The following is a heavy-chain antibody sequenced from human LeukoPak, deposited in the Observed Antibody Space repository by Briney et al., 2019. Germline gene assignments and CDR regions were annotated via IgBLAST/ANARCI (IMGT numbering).Heavy chain of an antibody. CDR3: ARTYSVSYWYFDL. CDR1: GGSISSYY. V-gene: IGHV4-4*09. CDR2: IYTSGST. J-gene: IGHJ2*01. Sequence: SETLSLTCTVSGGSISSYYWSWIRQPPGKGLEWIGYIYTSGSTNYNPSLNSRVTISVDTSKNQFSLKLSSVTAADTAVYYRARTYSVSYWYFDLWGRGTLVTVSS. D-gene: IGHD6-13*01.